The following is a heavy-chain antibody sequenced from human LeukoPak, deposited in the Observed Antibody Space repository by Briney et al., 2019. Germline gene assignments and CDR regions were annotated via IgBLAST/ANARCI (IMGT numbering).Heavy chain of an antibody. CDR1: GYEFSING. D-gene: IGHD3-16*02. Sequence: ASVKVSCRASGYEFSINGNSWKRLAPGQGLEWMGWISAYNGKTKYAEKFQGRLTMTTETSTSTAYMELRSLTSADTAVYYCAKDSPRADDVRGYYRYGRGGLAIWGQGTLVTASS. J-gene: IGHJ3*02. CDR3: AKDSPRADDVRGYYRYGRGGLAI. CDR2: ISAYNGKT. V-gene: IGHV1-18*01.